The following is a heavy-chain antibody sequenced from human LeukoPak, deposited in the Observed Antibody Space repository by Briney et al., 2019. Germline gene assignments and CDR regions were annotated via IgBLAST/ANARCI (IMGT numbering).Heavy chain of an antibody. Sequence: GGSLTLSCAASGLSFSTFAMSWVRQAPARGLEWLSSMKGTGDKYYADSVGGRFTLSRDDSRNTVYFHLNNLRVEDTAVYYCARASWVSSADAVRWGQGTVVTVSS. CDR2: MKGTGDK. CDR3: ARASWVSSADAVR. J-gene: IGHJ4*02. D-gene: IGHD3-16*01. V-gene: IGHV3-23*01. CDR1: GLSFSTFA.